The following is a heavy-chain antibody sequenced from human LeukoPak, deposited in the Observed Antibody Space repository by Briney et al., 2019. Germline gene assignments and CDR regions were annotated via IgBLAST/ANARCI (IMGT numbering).Heavy chain of an antibody. CDR3: AKESPGYDILTGPSPFDY. J-gene: IGHJ4*02. D-gene: IGHD3-9*01. Sequence: GGSPRLSCAASGFTFSSYWMHWVRQAPGKGLEWVSAISGSGGSTYYADSVKGRFTVSRDNSKNTLYLQMNSLRAEDTAVYYCAKESPGYDILTGPSPFDYWGQGTLVTVSS. CDR2: ISGSGGST. CDR1: GFTFSSYW. V-gene: IGHV3-23*01.